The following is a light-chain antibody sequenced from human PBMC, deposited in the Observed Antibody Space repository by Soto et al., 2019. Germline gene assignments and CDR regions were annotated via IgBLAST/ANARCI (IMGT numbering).Light chain of an antibody. Sequence: DVVMIQSPLSLPVTLGQPASISCRSSQSLLTSDGNTYLNWFQQRPGQSPRRLIYKVSNRDSGVPDRFSGSGSGTDFTLKISRVEAEDVGVYYCMQGTHWPWTFGHGTKVEIK. CDR3: MQGTHWPWT. CDR2: KVS. J-gene: IGKJ1*01. CDR1: QSLLTSDGNTY. V-gene: IGKV2-30*01.